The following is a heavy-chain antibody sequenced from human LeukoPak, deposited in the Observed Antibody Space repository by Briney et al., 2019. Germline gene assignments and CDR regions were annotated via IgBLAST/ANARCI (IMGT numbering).Heavy chain of an antibody. CDR3: ARESNDFWGS. CDR1: GYSFTSYW. V-gene: IGHV5-51*01. D-gene: IGHD3-3*01. CDR2: IYPGDSDA. J-gene: IGHJ4*02. Sequence: GESLKISCKGSGYSFTSYWIGWVRQMPGKGLEWMGIIYPGDSDARYSPSFQGQVTISADKSISTAYLQWSSLRSEDTAVYYCARESNDFWGSWGQGTLVTVSS.